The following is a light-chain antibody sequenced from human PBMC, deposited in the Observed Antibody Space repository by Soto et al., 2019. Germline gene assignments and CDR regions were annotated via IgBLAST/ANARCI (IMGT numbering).Light chain of an antibody. CDR1: QGISSY. J-gene: IGKJ5*01. Sequence: DIPLTQSPSFLSASVGDRVTITCRASQGISSYLAWYQQKPGKAPKLLIYAASTLQSGVPSRFSGSGSGTEFTLTISSLQPEDFATYYCQQLNSYLPFGQGTRLEIK. CDR2: AAS. CDR3: QQLNSYLP. V-gene: IGKV1-9*01.